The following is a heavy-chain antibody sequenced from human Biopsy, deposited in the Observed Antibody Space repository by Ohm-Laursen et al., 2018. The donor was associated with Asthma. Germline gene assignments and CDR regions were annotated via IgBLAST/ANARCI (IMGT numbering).Heavy chain of an antibody. D-gene: IGHD5-18*01. CDR2: ISSSSSTI. J-gene: IGHJ4*02. Sequence: SLRLSCTASGFTFSSYSMNWVRQAPGKGLEWVSYISSSSSTIYYADSVKGRFTISRDNAKNSLYLQMNSLRDADTAVYYCARFKRGYSYGYAGVFDYWGQGTLVTVSS. CDR3: ARFKRGYSYGYAGVFDY. CDR1: GFTFSSYS. V-gene: IGHV3-48*02.